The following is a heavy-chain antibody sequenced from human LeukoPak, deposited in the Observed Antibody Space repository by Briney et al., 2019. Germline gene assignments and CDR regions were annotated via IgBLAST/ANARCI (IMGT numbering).Heavy chain of an antibody. D-gene: IGHD1-26*01. CDR1: GFTLTGYF. CDR3: AIGGGIVGANYNHFDY. Sequence: ASVRLSCKASGFTLTGYFMHWVRQAPGQGLEWMGWINPNSCRTNYAQKFHGRVTMTRDTSISTAYMELSRLRSDGTAVYYCAIGGGIVGANYNHFDYWGQGTLVTVSS. CDR2: INPNSCRT. J-gene: IGHJ4*02. V-gene: IGHV1-2*02.